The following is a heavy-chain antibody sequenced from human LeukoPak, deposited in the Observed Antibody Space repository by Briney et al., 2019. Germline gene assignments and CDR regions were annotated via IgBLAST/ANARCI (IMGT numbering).Heavy chain of an antibody. CDR3: AKGGKYDILTGFPRSRLLGDY. CDR1: GFTFSSYG. Sequence: GGSLRLSCVASGFTFSSYGMHWVRQASGKGLEWVAFIRYDGSNKHYADYLKGRFTISRDNSKNTLSLQMNSLRAEDTAVYYCAKGGKYDILTGFPRSRLLGDYWGQGTLVTVSS. CDR2: IRYDGSNK. D-gene: IGHD3-9*01. V-gene: IGHV3-30*02. J-gene: IGHJ4*02.